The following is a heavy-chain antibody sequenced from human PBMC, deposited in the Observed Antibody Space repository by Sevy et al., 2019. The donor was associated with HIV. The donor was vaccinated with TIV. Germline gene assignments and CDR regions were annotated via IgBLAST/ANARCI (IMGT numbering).Heavy chain of an antibody. CDR1: GGSFSGYY. CDR2: INHSGST. CDR3: ARGSRSNWNDVGWFDP. V-gene: IGHV4-34*01. J-gene: IGHJ5*02. D-gene: IGHD1-1*01. Sequence: SETLSLTCAVYGGSFSGYYWSWIRQPPGKGLEWIGEINHSGSTNYNPSLKSRVTISVDTSKNQFSLKLSSVTAADTAVYYCARGSRSNWNDVGWFDPWGQGTLVTVSS.